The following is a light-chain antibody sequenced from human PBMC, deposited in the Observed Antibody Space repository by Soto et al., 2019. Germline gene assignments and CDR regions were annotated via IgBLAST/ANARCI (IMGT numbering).Light chain of an antibody. CDR2: DVS. CDR3: SSYAGSYTLV. V-gene: IGLV2-11*01. Sequence: QSALTQPPSVSGSPGQSITISCTGTSSDVGGYNYVSWYQQHPGKAPKLMIYDVSNRPSGVPDRFSGSKSGNTASLTISGLQAEDEADYYCSSYAGSYTLVFGGGTKLTVL. CDR1: SSDVGGYNY. J-gene: IGLJ2*01.